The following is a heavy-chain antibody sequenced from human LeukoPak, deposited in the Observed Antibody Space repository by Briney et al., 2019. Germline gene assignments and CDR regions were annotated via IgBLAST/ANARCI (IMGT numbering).Heavy chain of an antibody. V-gene: IGHV3-53*01. CDR1: EFTVSSNY. J-gene: IGHJ4*02. CDR3: ARERRFGSGSYYNVFDY. CDR2: IYSGGST. D-gene: IGHD3-10*01. Sequence: GGSLRLSCAASEFTVSSNYMSWVRQAPGKGLEWVSVIYSGGSTYYADSVKGRFTISRDNSKNTLYLQMNSLRAEDTAVYYCARERRFGSGSYYNVFDYWGQGTLVTVSS.